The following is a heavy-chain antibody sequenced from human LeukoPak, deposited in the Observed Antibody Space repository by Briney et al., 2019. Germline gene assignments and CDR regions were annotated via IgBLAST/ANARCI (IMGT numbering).Heavy chain of an antibody. CDR2: TYYRSKWYN. CDR3: AREGGGDFNAAQGELDP. Sequence: SQTLSLTCAISGDSVSSKIAAWNWIRQSPSRCLEWLGSTYYRSKWYNDYAVSVKSRITINPDTSKNHFSLQLNSVTPEDTAVYYCAREGGGDFNAAQGELDPWGQGTLVTVSS. D-gene: IGHD2-21*02. CDR1: GDSVSSKIAA. V-gene: IGHV6-1*01. J-gene: IGHJ5*02.